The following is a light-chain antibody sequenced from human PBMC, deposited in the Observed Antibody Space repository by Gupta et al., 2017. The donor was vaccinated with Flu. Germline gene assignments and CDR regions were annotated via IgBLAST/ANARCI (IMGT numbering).Light chain of an antibody. V-gene: IGLV2-14*01. Sequence: QSALTQPASVSGSPGQSITISCTGTSSDVGNYNYVSWYQQHPGKAPKLMRYEVNNRPSGMSKRGSGSKSGKKESLSISGLQAEDEAYEECSSYTSSKSGGLGGGNKVTVL. CDR3: SSYTSSKSGG. CDR2: EVN. J-gene: IGLJ3*02. CDR1: SSDVGNYNY.